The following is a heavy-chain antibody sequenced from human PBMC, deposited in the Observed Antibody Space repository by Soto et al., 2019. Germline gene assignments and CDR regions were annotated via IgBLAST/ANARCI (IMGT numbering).Heavy chain of an antibody. D-gene: IGHD6-13*01. CDR3: ARLTWEFDNSSPIDY. CDR2: ISANNEDT. CDR1: GYPFTNYV. V-gene: IGHV1-18*04. J-gene: IGHJ4*02. Sequence: ASVKVSCKASGYPFTNYVRIWVRQAPGQWLEWMGWISANNEDTNYAQHLQGRVTMTTDASTSTAYMELRSLTSDDTAVYYCARLTWEFDNSSPIDYWGQRTMVTVSS.